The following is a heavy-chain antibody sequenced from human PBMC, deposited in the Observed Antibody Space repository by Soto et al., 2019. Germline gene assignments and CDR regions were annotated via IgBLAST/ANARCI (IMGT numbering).Heavy chain of an antibody. Sequence: GESLKISCKASGYSFTSNWISWVRQMPGKGLEWMGTTDPSESYTKYSPSFQGHVTISIDKSITTAYLQWSSLKASDTAMYFWETRRTAFFPGDSWGKGTRVTVSS. J-gene: IGHJ5*02. D-gene: IGHD2-21*01. CDR2: TDPSESYT. CDR1: GYSFTSNW. V-gene: IGHV5-10-1*01. CDR3: ETRRTAFFPGDS.